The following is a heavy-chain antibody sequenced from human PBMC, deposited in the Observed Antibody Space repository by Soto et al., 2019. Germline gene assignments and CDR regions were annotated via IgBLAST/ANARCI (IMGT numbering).Heavy chain of an antibody. Sequence: PGGSLRLSCAASGFTFRSFTMNWVRQAPGKGLEWVSTISSNSAYIYYTDALRGRFTISRDNAKNPLHLQMNSLRAEDTAVYYCTRDASRDSSARGWFDPWGPGTLVTV. D-gene: IGHD6-13*01. CDR1: GFTFRSFT. J-gene: IGHJ5*02. CDR3: TRDASRDSSARGWFDP. V-gene: IGHV3-21*01. CDR2: ISSNSAYI.